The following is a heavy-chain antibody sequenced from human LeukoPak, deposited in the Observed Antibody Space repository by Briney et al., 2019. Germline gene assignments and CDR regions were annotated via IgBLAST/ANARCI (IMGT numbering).Heavy chain of an antibody. Sequence: SETLSLTCAVYGGSFSGYYWSWIRQPPGKVLEWIGEINHSGSTNYNPTLKSRVTISVDTSKNQFSLKLSSVTAADTAVYYCAREARLITGTGTFDPWGQGTLVTVSS. CDR1: GGSFSGYY. CDR2: INHSGST. J-gene: IGHJ5*02. D-gene: IGHD1/OR15-1a*01. V-gene: IGHV4-34*01. CDR3: AREARLITGTGTFDP.